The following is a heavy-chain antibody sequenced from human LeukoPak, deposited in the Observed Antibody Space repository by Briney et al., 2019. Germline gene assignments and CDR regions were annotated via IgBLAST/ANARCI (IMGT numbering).Heavy chain of an antibody. CDR1: GFTFSSYE. V-gene: IGHV3-23*01. CDR3: AKGTAERDLLNFDY. J-gene: IGHJ4*02. D-gene: IGHD1-26*01. Sequence: GGSLRLSCAASGFTFSSYEMHWVRQAPGKGLEWVSLISDSGSTYYADSVKGRFTISRDNSKNTLYLQMNRLRADDTAVYYCAKGTAERDLLNFDYWGQGTLVTVSS. CDR2: ISDSGST.